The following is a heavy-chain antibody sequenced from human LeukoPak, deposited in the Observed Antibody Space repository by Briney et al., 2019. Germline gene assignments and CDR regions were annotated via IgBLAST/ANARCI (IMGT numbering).Heavy chain of an antibody. D-gene: IGHD3-10*01. V-gene: IGHV1-2*02. CDR2: INPNSGGT. CDR1: GYTFTGYY. CDR3: ARIGESRYYFDY. J-gene: IGHJ4*02. Sequence: GASVKVSCKXSGYTFTGYYMHWVQQAPGQGLEWMGRINPNSGGTNYAQKFQGRVTMTRDTSISTAYMELSRLRSDDTAVYYCARIGESRYYFDYWGQGTLVTVSS.